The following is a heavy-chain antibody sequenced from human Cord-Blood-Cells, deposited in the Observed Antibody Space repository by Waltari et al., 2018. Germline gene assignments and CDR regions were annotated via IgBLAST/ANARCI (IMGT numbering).Heavy chain of an antibody. Sequence: QVQLVESGGGVVQPGRSLRLSCAASGFTFSSYAMHWVRQAPGKGLEWVAVISYDGSNKNYADSVKGRFTISRDNSKNTLYLQMNSLRAEDTAVYYCARDKNSGSYFDYWGQGTLVTVSS. D-gene: IGHD1-26*01. J-gene: IGHJ4*02. CDR3: ARDKNSGSYFDY. CDR2: ISYDGSNK. CDR1: GFTFSSYA. V-gene: IGHV3-30-3*01.